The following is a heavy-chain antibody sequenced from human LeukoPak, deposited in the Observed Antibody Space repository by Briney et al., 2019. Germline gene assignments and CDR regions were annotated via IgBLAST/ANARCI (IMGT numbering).Heavy chain of an antibody. J-gene: IGHJ4*02. CDR2: ISAYNGNT. CDR1: GYSFTSYG. D-gene: IGHD3-10*01. CDR3: AIHGSGSYYNLPTDY. Sequence: ASVKVSCKASGYSFTSYGISWVRQAPGQGLEWMGWISAYNGNTNYAQKLQGGVTITSHRSTSNAYMELRSLSSDDTAIYHCAIHGSGSYYNLPTDYWGQGTLVTVSS. V-gene: IGHV1-18*01.